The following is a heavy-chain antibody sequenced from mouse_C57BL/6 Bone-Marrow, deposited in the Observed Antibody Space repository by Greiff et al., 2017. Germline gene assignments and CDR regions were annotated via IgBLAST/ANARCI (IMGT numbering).Heavy chain of an antibody. CDR1: GYTFTDYE. D-gene: IGHD2-2*01. CDR2: IDPETGGP. Sequence: VQVVESGAELVRPGASVTLSCKASGYTFTDYEMHWVKQTPVHGLEWIGAIDPETGGPAYNQKFKGKAILTADKSSSTAYMELRSLTSEDAAVXYCTRRGYDFWFAYWGQGTLVTVSA. J-gene: IGHJ3*01. CDR3: TRRGYDFWFAY. V-gene: IGHV1-15*01.